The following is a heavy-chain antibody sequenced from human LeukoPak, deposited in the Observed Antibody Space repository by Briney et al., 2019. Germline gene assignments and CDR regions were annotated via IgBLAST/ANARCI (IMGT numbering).Heavy chain of an antibody. Sequence: PGGSLRLSCVDSGFTFSSYWMSWVRQAPGKGLEWVANIKQDGSEKYYVDSVKGRFTISRDNAKNSLFLQMNSLRAEDTAVYYCARTAIRTAPYFDYWGQGTLVTVSS. CDR3: ARTAIRTAPYFDY. D-gene: IGHD1-1*01. CDR2: IKQDGSEK. CDR1: GFTFSSYW. J-gene: IGHJ4*02. V-gene: IGHV3-7*05.